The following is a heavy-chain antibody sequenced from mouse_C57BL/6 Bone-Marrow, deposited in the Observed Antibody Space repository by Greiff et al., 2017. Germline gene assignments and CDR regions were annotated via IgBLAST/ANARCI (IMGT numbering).Heavy chain of an antibody. V-gene: IGHV14-4*01. D-gene: IGHD1-1*01. CDR1: GYNITDDY. Sequence: VQLQQSGAELVRPGASVKLSCTASGYNITDDYMHWVKQRPEQGLEWIGWIDPENGDTAYASKFQGKDTITADTSSNTAYLQLISLTSEDTAVYYCTALDYYGSDAWFAYGGQGTLVTDSA. J-gene: IGHJ3*01. CDR3: TALDYYGSDAWFAY. CDR2: IDPENGDT.